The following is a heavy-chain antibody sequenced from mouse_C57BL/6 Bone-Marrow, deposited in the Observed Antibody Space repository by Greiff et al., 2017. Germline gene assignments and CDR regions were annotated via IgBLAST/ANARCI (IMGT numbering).Heavy chain of an antibody. CDR3: ARSGGLRHYEKDY. CDR1: GFTFSDYY. CDR2: ISNGGGST. V-gene: IGHV5-12*01. J-gene: IGHJ4*01. Sequence: EVKLMESGGGLVQPGGSLKLSCAASGFTFSDYYMYWVRQTQEKRLEWVAYISNGGGSTYYPDTVKGRFTISRDNAKNTLYLPMDRLKSEDTAMYYCARSGGLRHYEKDYWGQGTSVTVSS. D-gene: IGHD1-3*01.